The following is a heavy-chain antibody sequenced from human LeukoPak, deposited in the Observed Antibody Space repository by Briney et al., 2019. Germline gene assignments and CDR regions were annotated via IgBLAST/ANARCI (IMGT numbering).Heavy chain of an antibody. CDR3: AKTGGFGDPPRFDP. J-gene: IGHJ5*02. V-gene: IGHV3-23*01. CDR2: ISGSGGST. D-gene: IGHD3-10*01. CDR1: GFTFSNYG. Sequence: GGSLRLSCAASGFTFSNYGMSWVRQAPGKGLEWVSAISGSGGSTYYADSVKGRFTISRDNSKNTLYLQMNSLRAEDTAVYYCAKTGGFGDPPRFDPWGQGTLVTVSS.